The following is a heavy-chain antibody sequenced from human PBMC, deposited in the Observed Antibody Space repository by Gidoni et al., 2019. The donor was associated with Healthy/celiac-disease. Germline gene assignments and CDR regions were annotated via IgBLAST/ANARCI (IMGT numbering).Heavy chain of an antibody. J-gene: IGHJ4*02. D-gene: IGHD4-17*01. CDR2: SYYSGYT. CDR3: ARPVSVTTGDGFDY. V-gene: IGHV4-39*01. Sequence: QLQLQESGPGLVKPSETLSLTCTVSGGSISSSSYYWGWIRQPPGKGLEWIGSSYYSGYTYYNPSLKSRVTISVDTSKNQFSLKLSSVTAADTAVYYCARPVSVTTGDGFDYWGQGTLVTVSS. CDR1: GGSISSSSYY.